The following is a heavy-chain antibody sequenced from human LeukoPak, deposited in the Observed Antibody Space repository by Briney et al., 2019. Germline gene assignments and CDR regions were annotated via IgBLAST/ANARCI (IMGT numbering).Heavy chain of an antibody. CDR2: ISSSSSYI. Sequence: PGGSLRLSCAASGFTFSSYSMNWVRQAPGKGLEWVSSISSSSSYIYYADSVKGRFTISRDNAKNSLYLQMNSLRAEDTAVYYCARDLVEMATIFWEISPRYYFDHWGQGTLVTVSS. J-gene: IGHJ4*02. D-gene: IGHD5-24*01. CDR1: GFTFSSYS. CDR3: ARDLVEMATIFWEISPRYYFDH. V-gene: IGHV3-21*01.